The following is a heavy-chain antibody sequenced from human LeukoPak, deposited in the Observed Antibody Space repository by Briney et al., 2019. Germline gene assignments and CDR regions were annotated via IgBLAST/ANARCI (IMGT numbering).Heavy chain of an antibody. Sequence: PGGSLRLSCAASGFTVSNIYMTWVRQAPGKGLEWGSVIYSGGDTYYAESVKGRFTISRDNSKNTLYLQMNSLRAEDTAVYYCARDGVYYYDSSGYSHFDYWGQGTLVTVSS. CDR2: IYSGGDT. J-gene: IGHJ4*02. D-gene: IGHD3-22*01. V-gene: IGHV3-66*02. CDR1: GFTVSNIY. CDR3: ARDGVYYYDSSGYSHFDY.